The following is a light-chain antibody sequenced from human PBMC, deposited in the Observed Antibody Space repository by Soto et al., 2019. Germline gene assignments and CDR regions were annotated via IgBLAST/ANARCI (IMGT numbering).Light chain of an antibody. CDR1: QSVTSNY. Sequence: SHSAGALSLYQEERATVSCGVSQSVTSNYLAGYQQKPGQAPRLLIFGASIRVTGIPDRFIGSGSGTHFTLTISRLQAEDVAVDYCPHYVTSLTTFGQGTKVDIK. CDR2: GAS. CDR3: PHYVTSLTT. V-gene: IGKV3-20*01. J-gene: IGKJ1*01.